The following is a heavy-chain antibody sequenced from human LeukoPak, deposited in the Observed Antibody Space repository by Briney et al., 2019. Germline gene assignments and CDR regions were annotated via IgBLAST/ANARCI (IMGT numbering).Heavy chain of an antibody. J-gene: IGHJ4*02. D-gene: IGHD4-17*01. CDR1: GFTFSSYS. CDR2: ISSSGSYI. CDR3: ATAPMTTVTTHGYPLFDY. V-gene: IGHV3-21*01. Sequence: GGSLRLSCAASGFTFSSYSMNWVRQAPGKGLEWASSISSSGSYIYYADSVKGRFTISRDNAKNSLYLQMNSLRAEDTAVYYCATAPMTTVTTHGYPLFDYWGQGTLVTVSS.